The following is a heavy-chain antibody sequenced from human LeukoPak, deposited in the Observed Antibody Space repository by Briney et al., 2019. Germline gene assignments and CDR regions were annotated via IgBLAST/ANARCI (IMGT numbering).Heavy chain of an antibody. J-gene: IGHJ5*02. CDR2: IYYSGST. V-gene: IGHV4-61*01. CDR1: GGSVSSGSYY. Sequence: SETLSLTCTVSGGSVSSGSYYWSWIRQPPGKGLEWIGYIYYSGSTNYNPSLKSRVTISVDTSKNQFSLKLSSVTAADTAVYYCASNLSGSYYNWFDPWGQGTLVTVSS. CDR3: ASNLSGSYYNWFDP. D-gene: IGHD1-26*01.